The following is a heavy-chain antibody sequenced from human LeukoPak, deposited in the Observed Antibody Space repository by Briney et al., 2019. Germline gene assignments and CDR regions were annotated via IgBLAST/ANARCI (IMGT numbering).Heavy chain of an antibody. Sequence: SQTLSLTCTVSGGSISSGEYYWSWIRQPPGKGLEWIGYIYYSGSTYYNPSLKSRVSISVDTSKNQFSLKLNSVTAADTAVYYCARARSNYFDYWGQGTLVTVSS. CDR2: IYYSGST. V-gene: IGHV4-30-4*01. J-gene: IGHJ4*02. CDR1: GGSISSGEYY. CDR3: ARARSNYFDY.